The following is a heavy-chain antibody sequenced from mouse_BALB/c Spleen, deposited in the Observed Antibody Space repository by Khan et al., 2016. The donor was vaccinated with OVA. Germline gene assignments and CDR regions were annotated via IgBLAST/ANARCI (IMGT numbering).Heavy chain of an antibody. CDR1: GYSFTSYW. D-gene: IGHD2-4*01. Sequence: VQLKQSGTVLARPGASVKMSCKASGYSFTSYWMHWVKQRPGLGLEWIGAIYPGISDTRYNQKFKGMAKLTAVTSASTAYMELSSLTNEDSAVYYYTGSYDSYYFDYWGQGTLLTVSS. J-gene: IGHJ2*01. CDR3: TGSYDSYYFDY. CDR2: IYPGISDT. V-gene: IGHV1-5*01.